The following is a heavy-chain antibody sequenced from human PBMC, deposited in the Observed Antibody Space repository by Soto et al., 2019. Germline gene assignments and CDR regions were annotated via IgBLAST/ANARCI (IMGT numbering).Heavy chain of an antibody. D-gene: IGHD3-3*01. J-gene: IGHJ6*01. Sequence: QVQLVQSGAEVKKPGSSVKVSCKASGGTLSNYAISWVRQAPGEGLEWMGGIIPIFGTANYAQKFQGRVTIPADDSTSTAYMELSSLRSEDTAVYYCARARSYDFWSGSDYYYSMDVWGQGTTVTVSS. V-gene: IGHV1-69*01. CDR1: GGTLSNYA. CDR2: IIPIFGTA. CDR3: ARARSYDFWSGSDYYYSMDV.